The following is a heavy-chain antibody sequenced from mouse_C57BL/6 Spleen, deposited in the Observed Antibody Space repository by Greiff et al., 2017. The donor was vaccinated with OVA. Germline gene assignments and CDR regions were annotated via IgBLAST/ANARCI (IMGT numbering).Heavy chain of an antibody. V-gene: IGHV1-54*02. Sequence: QVQLQQSVAELVRPGTSVKVSCKASGYAFTNYLIEWVKQRPGQGLEWIGVINPGSGGTNYNEKFKGKATLTADKSSNTAYMQLSSLTTEDSAIYYCARSPIWWGQGTTLTVSS. CDR1: GYAFTNYL. CDR2: INPGSGGT. J-gene: IGHJ2*01. CDR3: ARSPIW.